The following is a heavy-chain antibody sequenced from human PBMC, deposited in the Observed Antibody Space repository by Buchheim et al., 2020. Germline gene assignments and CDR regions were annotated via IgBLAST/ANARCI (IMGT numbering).Heavy chain of an antibody. CDR1: GFTFSSYA. D-gene: IGHD2-15*01. V-gene: IGHV3-23*01. Sequence: EVQLLESGGGLVQPGGSLRLSCAASGFTFSSYAMSWVRQAPGKGLEWVSAISGSGGSTYYADSVKGRFTISRDNSKNTLYLQMNRLRAEDTAVYYCAKGDIVVVVAATPVSYYYYGMDVWGKETT. J-gene: IGHJ6*04. CDR3: AKGDIVVVVAATPVSYYYYGMDV. CDR2: ISGSGGST.